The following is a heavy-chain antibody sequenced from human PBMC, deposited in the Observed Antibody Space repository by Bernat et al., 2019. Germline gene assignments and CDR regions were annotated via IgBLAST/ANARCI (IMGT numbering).Heavy chain of an antibody. J-gene: IGHJ4*02. V-gene: IGHV3-33*01. CDR2: IWYDGSNK. Sequence: QVQLVGSGGGVVQPGRSLRLSCAASGFTFSSYGMHWVRQAPGKGLEWVAVIWYDGSNKYYADSVKGRFTISRDNSKNTLYLQMNSLRAEDTAVYYCAREGNGGNGGHTGAFDYWGQGTLVTVSS. D-gene: IGHD4-23*01. CDR1: GFTFSSYG. CDR3: AREGNGGNGGHTGAFDY.